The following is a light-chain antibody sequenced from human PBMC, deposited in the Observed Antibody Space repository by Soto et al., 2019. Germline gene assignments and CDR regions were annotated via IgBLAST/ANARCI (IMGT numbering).Light chain of an antibody. CDR2: EAF. V-gene: IGLV2-23*01. CDR3: CSYAGSTTLYV. J-gene: IGLJ1*01. CDR1: SSDVGSYNL. Sequence: QSALTQPASVSGSPGQSITISCTGTSSDVGSYNLVCWYQQHPGTAPKLMIYEAFKRPSGVSNRFSGSKSGDTASLTISGLQAEDEADYYCCSYAGSTTLYVFGTGTKVTVL.